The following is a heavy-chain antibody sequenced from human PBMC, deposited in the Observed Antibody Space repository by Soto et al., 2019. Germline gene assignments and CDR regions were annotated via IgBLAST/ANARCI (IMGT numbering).Heavy chain of an antibody. J-gene: IGHJ4*02. Sequence: LRETLSLTCAVSGGSISSSNWWSWVRQPPGKGLEWIGEIYHSGSTNYNPSLKSRVTISVDKSKNQFSLKLSSVTAADTAVYYCATLGDSSGYSLDYWGQGTLVTVSS. V-gene: IGHV4-4*03. CDR3: ATLGDSSGYSLDY. CDR1: GGSISSSNW. D-gene: IGHD3-22*01. CDR2: IYHSGST.